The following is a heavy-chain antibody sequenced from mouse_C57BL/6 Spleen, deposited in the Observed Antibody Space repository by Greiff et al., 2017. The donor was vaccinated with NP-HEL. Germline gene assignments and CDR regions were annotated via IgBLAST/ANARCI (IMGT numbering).Heavy chain of an antibody. CDR3: ARGLRSFAY. CDR1: GYTFTSYW. J-gene: IGHJ3*01. V-gene: IGHV1-52*01. CDR2: IDPSDGET. D-gene: IGHD1-1*01. Sequence: VQLQQPGAELVRPGSSVKLSCKASGYTFTSYWMHWVKQRPIQGLEWIGNIDPSDGETPYNQTFKDKATLTVAKSSSTADMQLSSLTSEDSAVYYCARGLRSFAYWGQGTLVTVSA.